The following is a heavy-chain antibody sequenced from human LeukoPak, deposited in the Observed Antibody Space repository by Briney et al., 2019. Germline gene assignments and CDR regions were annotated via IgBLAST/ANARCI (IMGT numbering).Heavy chain of an antibody. CDR1: GYTFTGYY. Sequence: ASVKVSCKASGYTFTGYYMHWGRQAPGQGLEWMGWINPNSGDTNYAPKFQGRVTMTRDTSTFTAYVELSSLKSDDTAVYYCARSSGTTFGFCDYWGQGTLVTVSP. CDR2: INPNSGDT. D-gene: IGHD3-16*01. CDR3: ARSSGTTFGFCDY. V-gene: IGHV1-2*02. J-gene: IGHJ4*02.